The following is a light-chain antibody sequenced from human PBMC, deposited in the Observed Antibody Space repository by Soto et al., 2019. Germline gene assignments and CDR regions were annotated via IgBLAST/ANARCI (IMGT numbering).Light chain of an antibody. V-gene: IGKV3-11*01. CDR3: QQRSNWPRVT. CDR1: QSVSSY. J-gene: IGKJ3*01. CDR2: DAS. Sequence: EIVLTQSPATLSLSPGERATLSCRASQSVSSYLAWYQQKPGQAPRLLIYDASNRATGIPARFSGSGSGTDFNLTISSLEPEDFAVYYCQQRSNWPRVTFGPGTKVDIK.